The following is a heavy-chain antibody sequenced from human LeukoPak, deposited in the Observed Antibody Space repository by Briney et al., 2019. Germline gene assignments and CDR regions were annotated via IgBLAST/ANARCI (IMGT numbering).Heavy chain of an antibody. CDR2: ISFDGHNK. Sequence: SLRLSCAASGFAFSSHGLHWVRQAPGKGLEWVAVISFDGHNKYYSDSVKGRFIISRDNSQTAVYLQMNSLRIEDTAVYYCARGGPVIFQLDHWGQGILVTVSS. D-gene: IGHD3-10*01. CDR1: GFAFSSHG. J-gene: IGHJ4*02. CDR3: ARGGPVIFQLDH. V-gene: IGHV3-30-3*01.